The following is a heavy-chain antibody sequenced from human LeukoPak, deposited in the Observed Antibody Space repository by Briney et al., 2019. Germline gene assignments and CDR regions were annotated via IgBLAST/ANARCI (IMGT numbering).Heavy chain of an antibody. Sequence: PSETLSLTCTVSGGSVSSYYWSWIRQPPGKGLEWIGYIYYSGSTNYNPSLKSRVTISVDTSKNQFSLKLSSVTAADTAVYYCARLRAYCSGDCSSDAFDIWGQGTMVTVSS. D-gene: IGHD2-21*02. CDR1: GGSVSSYY. V-gene: IGHV4-59*08. CDR3: ARLRAYCSGDCSSDAFDI. CDR2: IYYSGST. J-gene: IGHJ3*02.